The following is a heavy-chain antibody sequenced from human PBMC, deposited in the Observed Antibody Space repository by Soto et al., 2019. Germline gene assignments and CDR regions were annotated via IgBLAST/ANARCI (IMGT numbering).Heavy chain of an antibody. CDR2: ISSGAFTI. Sequence: GGSLRLSCIWSGFAFRDYEMNWVRQAPGKGLEWVAYISSGAFTIYYVDSVKGRFTISRDNAKNSLYLQMNSLRAEDTAVYYCARTVRAYGMDVWGQGTTVTVSS. CDR1: GFAFRDYE. V-gene: IGHV3-48*03. D-gene: IGHD3-10*01. CDR3: ARTVRAYGMDV. J-gene: IGHJ6*02.